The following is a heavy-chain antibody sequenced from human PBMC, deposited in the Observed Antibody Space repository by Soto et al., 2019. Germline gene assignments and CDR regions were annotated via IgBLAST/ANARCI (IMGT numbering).Heavy chain of an antibody. Sequence: SETLSLTCTVSGGSISSYYWSWIRQPPGKGLEWIGYIYYSGSTNYNPSLKSRVTISVDTSNNQFSLKLSSVTAADTAVYYCARTGDGGGFDYWGQGTLVTVSS. CDR2: IYYSGST. CDR3: ARTGDGGGFDY. CDR1: GGSISSYY. J-gene: IGHJ4*02. D-gene: IGHD3-16*01. V-gene: IGHV4-59*08.